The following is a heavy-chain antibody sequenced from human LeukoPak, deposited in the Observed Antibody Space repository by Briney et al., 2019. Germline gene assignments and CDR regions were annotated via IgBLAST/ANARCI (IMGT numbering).Heavy chain of an antibody. CDR1: GFTFSSYA. D-gene: IGHD3-22*01. V-gene: IGHV3-23*01. CDR2: ISGSGDST. CDR3: AKPLVSDYYDSSGYWGY. Sequence: PGGSLRLSCAASGFTFSSYAMSWVRQAPGKGLELVSAISGSGDSTYYSDSVKGRFTISRDNSKNTLYVQMNSLRAEDTAVYYCAKPLVSDYYDSSGYWGYWGQGTLVTVSS. J-gene: IGHJ4*02.